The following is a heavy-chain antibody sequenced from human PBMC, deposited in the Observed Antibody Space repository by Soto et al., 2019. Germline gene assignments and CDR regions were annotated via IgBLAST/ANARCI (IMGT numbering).Heavy chain of an antibody. V-gene: IGHV4-59*01. Sequence: QVQLQESGPGLVKPSETLSLTCIVSGGSISSYYWSWIRQPPGKGLEWIGNIYYSGGTNYNPSLKSRVIISVDTSKNQFSLKLSSVTAADTAFYYCVRAGGELNFDYWGQGTLVTVSS. J-gene: IGHJ4*02. CDR2: IYYSGGT. CDR1: GGSISSYY. D-gene: IGHD1-7*01. CDR3: VRAGGELNFDY.